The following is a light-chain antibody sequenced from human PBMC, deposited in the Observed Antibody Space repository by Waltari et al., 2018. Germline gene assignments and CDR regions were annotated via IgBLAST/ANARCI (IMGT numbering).Light chain of an antibody. J-gene: IGKJ4*01. CDR3: QQRNKWPVT. CDR1: QGVANY. CDR2: DVS. Sequence: IVLTQSPATLSLSPGERATLSCRASQGVANYLAWYQQKPGQAPRLLIYDVSNRATDIPPRLRGSGFATDSTLTISDLNPEDIAAYYCQQRNKWPVTFGGGTNVEIK. V-gene: IGKV3-11*01.